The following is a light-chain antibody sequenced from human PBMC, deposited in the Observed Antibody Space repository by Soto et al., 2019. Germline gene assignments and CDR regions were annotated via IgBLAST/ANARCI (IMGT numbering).Light chain of an antibody. V-gene: IGKV3-15*01. CDR1: HSVSSN. CDR3: HQYNNWPPWT. Sequence: ETVMTQSPVTLSVSPGERATLSCRASHSVSSNLAWYQQKPGQAPRLLIYGASTRATGVPARFSGSGSGTEFTLTISSLQSEDFAVYYCHQYNNWPPWTFGQGTKVEIK. J-gene: IGKJ1*01. CDR2: GAS.